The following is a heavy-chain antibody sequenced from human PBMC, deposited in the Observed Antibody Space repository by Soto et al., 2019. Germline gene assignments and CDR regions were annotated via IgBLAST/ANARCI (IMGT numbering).Heavy chain of an antibody. CDR1: GGSFTSNNW. V-gene: IGHV4-4*02. Sequence: SETLSLTCAVSGGSFTSNNWWTWVRHPPGQGLERIGEIHRTGSTNYNPSLKSRGTISLDKSENQFSMKVTPLTAADTAVYYCASRDPGTSVDYWGQGTLVTVSS. J-gene: IGHJ4*02. D-gene: IGHD1-7*01. CDR3: ASRDPGTSVDY. CDR2: IHRTGST.